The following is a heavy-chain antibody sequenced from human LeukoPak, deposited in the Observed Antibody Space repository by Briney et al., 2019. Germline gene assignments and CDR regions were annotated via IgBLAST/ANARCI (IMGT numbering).Heavy chain of an antibody. CDR2: INTDSSSA. D-gene: IGHD3-22*01. CDR1: GFTFTSYW. J-gene: IGHJ4*02. CDR3: ARVGNYYDSSGYYAY. Sequence: GGSLRLSCAASGFTFTSYWMHWVRQSPGKGLVWVSRINTDSSSASYADSVKGRFTITRDNSKNTLYLQVNSLRAEDTAVYYCARVGNYYDSSGYYAYWGQGSLVTVSS. V-gene: IGHV3-74*01.